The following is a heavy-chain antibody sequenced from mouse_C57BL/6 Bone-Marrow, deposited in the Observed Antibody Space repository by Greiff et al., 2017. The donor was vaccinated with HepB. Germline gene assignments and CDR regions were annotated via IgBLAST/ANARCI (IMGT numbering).Heavy chain of an antibody. V-gene: IGHV5-4*03. J-gene: IGHJ3*01. CDR2: ISNGGSDT. CDR3: ARGKIYYDYGSY. D-gene: IGHD2-4*01. CDR1: GFTFSSYA. Sequence: EVKLVESGGGLVKPGGSLKLSCAASGFTFSSYAMSWVRQTPEKRLEWVATISNGGSDTYYQDNVKGRFTISRDNAKNNLFLQMSHLKSKDTAMYYCARGKIYYDYGSYWGQWAPVTVSA.